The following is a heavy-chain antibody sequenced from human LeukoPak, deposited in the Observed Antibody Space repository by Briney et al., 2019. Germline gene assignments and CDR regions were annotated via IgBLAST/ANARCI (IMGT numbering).Heavy chain of an antibody. J-gene: IGHJ4*02. V-gene: IGHV3-23*01. D-gene: IGHD3-22*01. CDR2: ISGSGGST. CDR3: ARNYYDSSGYYYYFDY. Sequence: GGSLRFSCAASGFTVSSKYMSWVRQAPGKGLEWVLAISGSGGSTYYADSVKGRFTISRDNSKNTLYLQMNSLRAEDTAVYYCARNYYDSSGYYYYFDYWGQGTLVTVSS. CDR1: GFTVSSKY.